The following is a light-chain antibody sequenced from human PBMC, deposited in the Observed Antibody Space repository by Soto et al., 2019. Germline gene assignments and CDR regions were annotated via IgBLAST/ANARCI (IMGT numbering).Light chain of an antibody. CDR2: GAS. J-gene: IGKJ5*01. V-gene: IGKV3-20*01. CDR3: QQHDILPIT. CDR1: QSVGGS. Sequence: VMTQSPATLSVSPGERVTLSCSASQSVGGSLAWYRQKPGQAPRLLISGASRRATGIPDRFSGAGSGTDFTLTISRLEPEDFALYYCQQHDILPITFGQGTRLEIK.